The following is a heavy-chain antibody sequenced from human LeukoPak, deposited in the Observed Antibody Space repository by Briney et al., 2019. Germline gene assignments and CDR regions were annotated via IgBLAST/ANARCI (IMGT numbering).Heavy chain of an antibody. Sequence: PSETLSLTCAVSGGSLSSSNWWSWVRQPPGKGLEWIGEIYHRGSTNYNPSLKSRVTISVDKSKDQFSQKLSSVTAADTAVYYCARLGPAARFDYWGQGTLVTVSS. V-gene: IGHV4-4*02. D-gene: IGHD2-2*01. CDR1: GGSLSSSNW. J-gene: IGHJ4*02. CDR3: ARLGPAARFDY. CDR2: IYHRGST.